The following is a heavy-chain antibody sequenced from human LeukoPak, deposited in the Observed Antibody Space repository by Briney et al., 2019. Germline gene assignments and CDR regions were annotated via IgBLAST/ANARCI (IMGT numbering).Heavy chain of an antibody. J-gene: IGHJ3*02. CDR1: GGSISSYY. D-gene: IGHD3-9*01. CDR2: IYYSGST. V-gene: IGHV4-59*08. Sequence: SETLSLTCTVSGGSISSYYWSWIRQPPGKGLEWIGYIYYSGSTNYNPSLKSRVTISVDTSKNQFSLKLSSVTAADTAVYYCARGKKTRYFDWIDAFDIWGQGTMVTVSS. CDR3: ARGKKTRYFDWIDAFDI.